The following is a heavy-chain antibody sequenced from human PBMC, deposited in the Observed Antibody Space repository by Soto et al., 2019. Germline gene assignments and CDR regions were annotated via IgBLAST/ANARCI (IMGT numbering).Heavy chain of an antibody. CDR2: IDPRDSYT. CDR1: GYSFTSYW. D-gene: IGHD6-19*01. Sequence: PGESLKISFKGSGYSFTSYWISWVRQMPGEGLEWMGKIDPRDSYTKYSPSFQGHVTISVEKSISTAYLQWSSLKASDTAIYYCARHSYTSAANYDHHYGMDVWGQGTTVTVSS. CDR3: ARHSYTSAANYDHHYGMDV. J-gene: IGHJ6*02. V-gene: IGHV5-10-1*01.